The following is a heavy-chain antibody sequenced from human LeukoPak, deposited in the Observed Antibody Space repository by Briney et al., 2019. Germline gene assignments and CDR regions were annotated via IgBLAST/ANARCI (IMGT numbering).Heavy chain of an antibody. CDR2: INWNGGST. CDR3: AKEDCSGGRCYSLHY. J-gene: IGHJ4*02. Sequence: GGSLRLSCAASGFTFDDYGMTWVRQTPGKGLEWVSTINWNGGSTAYADSVRGRFTISRDNAKNSLYLQMNSLRAEDAAVYYCAKEDCSGGRCYSLHYWGQGTLVTVSS. V-gene: IGHV3-20*04. D-gene: IGHD2-15*01. CDR1: GFTFDDYG.